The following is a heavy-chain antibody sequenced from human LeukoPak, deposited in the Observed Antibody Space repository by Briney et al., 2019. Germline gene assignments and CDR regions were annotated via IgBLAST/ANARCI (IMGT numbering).Heavy chain of an antibody. J-gene: IGHJ4*02. V-gene: IGHV3-74*01. CDR2: INIDGTDA. Sequence: GGSLRLSCAASGFSFSNFWMHWVAKPPGKGLVLVSRINIDGTDANYADSVKGRFIISRDNFKNTLFLEMYSLRVEDTGVYYCARSGGGYFDYWGQGDMVTVSS. CDR1: GFSFSNFW. CDR3: ARSGGGYFDY. D-gene: IGHD3-16*01.